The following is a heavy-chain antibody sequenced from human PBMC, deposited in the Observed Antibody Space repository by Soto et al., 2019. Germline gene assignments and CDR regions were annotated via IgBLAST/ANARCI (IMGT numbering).Heavy chain of an antibody. D-gene: IGHD1-20*01. CDR2: IYWNDDK. Sequence: QITLKESGPPLVKPTQTLTLTCTFSGFSLSTSGVGVGWIRQPPGKALEWLALIYWNDDKRYSPSLKSRLTITKDTSKNQVVLTMTNMDPVDTATYYCAHSSLPEHNWNAWDYFDYWGQGTLVTVSS. CDR1: GFSLSTSGVG. CDR3: AHSSLPEHNWNAWDYFDY. V-gene: IGHV2-5*01. J-gene: IGHJ4*02.